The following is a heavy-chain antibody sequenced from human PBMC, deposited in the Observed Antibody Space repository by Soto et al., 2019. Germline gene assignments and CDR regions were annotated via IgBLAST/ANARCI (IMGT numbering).Heavy chain of an antibody. CDR1: GCSISSYY. V-gene: IGHV4-4*07. CDR3: AREGITMVRGVIITVMDV. J-gene: IGHJ6*02. D-gene: IGHD3-10*01. CDR2: IYTSGGT. Sequence: XETLSLTCTVAGCSISSYYWSWIRQPAGKGLEWIGRIYTSGGTNYNPSLKSRVTMSVDTSKNQFSLKLSSVTAADTAVYYCAREGITMVRGVIITVMDVWGQGTTVTVSS.